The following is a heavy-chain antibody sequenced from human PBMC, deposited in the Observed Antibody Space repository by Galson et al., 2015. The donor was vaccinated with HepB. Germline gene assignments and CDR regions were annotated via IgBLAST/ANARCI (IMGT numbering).Heavy chain of an antibody. CDR2: ISGSGGYT. V-gene: IGHV3-23*01. Sequence: SLRLSCAASGFTFSSYAMNWVRQAPGKGLEWVSTISGSGGYTYYADSVKGRFTISRDNSKNTLYLQMNSLRAEDTAVYYCARDGYSSSWYVRYFDLWGRGTLVTVSS. J-gene: IGHJ2*01. D-gene: IGHD6-13*01. CDR1: GFTFSSYA. CDR3: ARDGYSSSWYVRYFDL.